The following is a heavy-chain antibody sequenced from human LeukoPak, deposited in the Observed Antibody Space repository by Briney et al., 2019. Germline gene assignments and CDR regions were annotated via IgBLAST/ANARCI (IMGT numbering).Heavy chain of an antibody. CDR2: ISGSGGST. Sequence: GGSLRLSCAASAFTFSSYAMRWVRQAPGKGLEWVSAISGSGGSTYYADSVKGRFTISRDNSKNTLYLQMNSLRAEDTAVYYCATSRGQYYYGSVYWGQGALVTVSS. CDR3: ATSRGQYYYGSVY. V-gene: IGHV3-23*01. CDR1: AFTFSSYA. D-gene: IGHD3-10*01. J-gene: IGHJ4*02.